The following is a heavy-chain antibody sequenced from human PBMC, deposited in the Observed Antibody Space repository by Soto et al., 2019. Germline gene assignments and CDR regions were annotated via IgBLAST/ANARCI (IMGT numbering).Heavy chain of an antibody. CDR1: GVSINDYF. Sequence: PSETLSLTCAVSGVSINDYFWSWVRQSPGKGLEWIGNIYYTGSTNYDPSLNSRVTMAVDTFKSEVSLNLRSVTAADTATYYCARHGSGSVYFAFDYWGQGILVTVSS. CDR2: IYYTGST. D-gene: IGHD6-25*01. J-gene: IGHJ4*01. CDR3: ARHGSGSVYFAFDY. V-gene: IGHV4-59*08.